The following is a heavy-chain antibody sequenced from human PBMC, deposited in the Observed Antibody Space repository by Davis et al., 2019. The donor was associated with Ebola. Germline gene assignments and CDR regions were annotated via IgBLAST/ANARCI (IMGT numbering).Heavy chain of an antibody. D-gene: IGHD6-6*01. CDR1: GFTFSDYY. J-gene: IGHJ3*02. CDR3: ARDPPGSSPPDAFDI. CDR2: ISSSSSTI. V-gene: IGHV3-11*04. Sequence: GESLKISCAVSGFTFSDYYMSWIRQAPGKGLEWVSYISSSSSTIYYADSVKGRFTISRDNAKNSLYLQMNSLRDEDTAVYYCARDPPGSSPPDAFDIWGPGTMVTVSS.